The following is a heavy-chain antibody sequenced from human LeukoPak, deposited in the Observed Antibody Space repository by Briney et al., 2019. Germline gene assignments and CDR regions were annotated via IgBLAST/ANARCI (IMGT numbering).Heavy chain of an antibody. Sequence: GGSLRLSCAASALTFNSYGMHWVRQAPGKGLEWVAVISYDGSNKYYADSVKGRFTISRDNSKNTLYLQMNSLRAEDTAVYYCATPRGYWGQGTLVTVSS. CDR3: ATPRGY. J-gene: IGHJ4*02. CDR1: ALTFNSYG. V-gene: IGHV3-30*03. CDR2: ISYDGSNK.